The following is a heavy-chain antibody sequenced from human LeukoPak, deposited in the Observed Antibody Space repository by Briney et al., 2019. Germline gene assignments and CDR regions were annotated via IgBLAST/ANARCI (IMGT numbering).Heavy chain of an antibody. Sequence: SETLSLTCTVSSGSMTNYYWSWIRQPPGKALEWISYIYQTGDTGYNPSLKSRATISLDMSKNQFSLKLSAVTAADTSVYYCAKHEVAGPFADWGQGTLVTVSS. CDR2: IYQTGDT. V-gene: IGHV4-59*08. J-gene: IGHJ4*02. CDR1: SGSMTNYY. CDR3: AKHEVAGPFAD. D-gene: IGHD6-19*01.